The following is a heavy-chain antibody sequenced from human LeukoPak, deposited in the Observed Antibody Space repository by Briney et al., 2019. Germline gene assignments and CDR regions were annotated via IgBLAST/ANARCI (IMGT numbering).Heavy chain of an antibody. V-gene: IGHV4-34*01. J-gene: IGHJ4*02. CDR2: INHSGST. Sequence: LRLSCAASGFTFSSYAMHWVRQPPGKGLEWIGEINHSGSTNYNPSLKSRVTISVDTSKNQFSLKLSSVTAADTAVYYCARTVSIFGVVTFFDYWGQGTLVTVSS. CDR3: ARTVSIFGVVTFFDY. D-gene: IGHD3-3*01. CDR1: GFTFSSYA.